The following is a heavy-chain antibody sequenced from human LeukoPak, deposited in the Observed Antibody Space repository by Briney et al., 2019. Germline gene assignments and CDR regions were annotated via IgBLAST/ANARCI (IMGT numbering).Heavy chain of an antibody. V-gene: IGHV3-64*01. CDR3: AKDFAAARPGVDY. D-gene: IGHD6-6*01. J-gene: IGHJ4*02. CDR2: ISSNGGST. CDR1: GFTFSSYA. Sequence: PGGSLRLSCAASGFTFSSYAMHWVRQAPGKGLEYVSAISSNGGSTYYANSVKGRFTISRDNSKNTLYLQMNSLRAEDTAVYYCAKDFAAARPGVDYWGQGTLVTVSS.